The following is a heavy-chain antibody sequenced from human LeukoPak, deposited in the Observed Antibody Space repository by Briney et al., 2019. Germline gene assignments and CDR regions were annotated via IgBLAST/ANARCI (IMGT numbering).Heavy chain of an antibody. J-gene: IGHJ4*02. CDR3: ARDLRSTGAIDY. D-gene: IGHD7-27*01. CDR1: GGSISSSSYY. CDR2: IYYSGST. Sequence: SETLSLTCTVSGGSISSSSYYWGWIRQPPGKGLEWIGSIYYSGSTYYNPSLKSRVTISVDTSKNQFSLKLSSVTAAGTAVYYCARDLRSTGAIDYWGQGTLVTVSS. V-gene: IGHV4-39*07.